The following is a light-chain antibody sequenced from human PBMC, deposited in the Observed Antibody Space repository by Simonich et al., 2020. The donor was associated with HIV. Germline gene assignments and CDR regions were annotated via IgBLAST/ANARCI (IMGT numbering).Light chain of an antibody. V-gene: IGKV3-15*01. CDR3: QQYNKWPPTWT. J-gene: IGKJ1*01. CDR1: QSVSSN. CDR2: GAS. Sequence: EVVMTQSPATLSVSPGERATLSCRASQSVSSNLAWYQQKRGQAPRLLMYGASKRATDIPARFSGSGSGTEFTLTISSLQSEDFGVYYCQQYNKWPPTWTFGQGTKVEIK.